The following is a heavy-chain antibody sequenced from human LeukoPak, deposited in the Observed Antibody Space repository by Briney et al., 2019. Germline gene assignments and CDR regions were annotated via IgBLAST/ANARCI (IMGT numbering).Heavy chain of an antibody. CDR1: GFTFSSYE. CDR2: ISSSGSTI. V-gene: IGHV3-48*03. Sequence: GGSLRLSCAASGFTFSSYEMNWVRQAPGKGLEWVSYISSSGSTIYYADSVKGRLTISRDNAKNSLYLQMNSLRAEDTAVYYCAREPYCGGDCRYVDYWGQGTLVTVSS. CDR3: AREPYCGGDCRYVDY. J-gene: IGHJ4*02. D-gene: IGHD2-21*02.